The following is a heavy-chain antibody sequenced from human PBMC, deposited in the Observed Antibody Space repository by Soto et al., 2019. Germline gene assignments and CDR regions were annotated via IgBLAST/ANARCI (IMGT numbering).Heavy chain of an antibody. Sequence: QVQLQESGPGLVKPSQTLSLTCTVSGGSISSGGYYWSWIRQHPGKGLEWFGYIYYSGSTYYNPSLKSRVTISVDTSKNQFSLTLTSVTAADTAVYYCARSPVAVAGVGYWFDPWGQGTLVTVSS. D-gene: IGHD6-19*01. J-gene: IGHJ5*02. CDR1: GGSISSGGYY. CDR2: IYYSGST. V-gene: IGHV4-31*03. CDR3: ARSPVAVAGVGYWFDP.